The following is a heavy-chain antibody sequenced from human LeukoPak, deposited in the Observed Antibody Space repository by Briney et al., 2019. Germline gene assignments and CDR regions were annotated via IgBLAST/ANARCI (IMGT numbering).Heavy chain of an antibody. V-gene: IGHV3-48*01. Sequence: PGGSLRLSCAASGFTFSSYSMNWVRQAPGKGLEWVSYISSSSSTIYYADSVKGRFTISRDNAKNSLYLQMNSLRAEDTAVYYCASSYYGSPAYWGQGTLVTVSS. J-gene: IGHJ4*02. D-gene: IGHD3-22*01. CDR3: ASSYYGSPAY. CDR2: ISSSSSTI. CDR1: GFTFSSYS.